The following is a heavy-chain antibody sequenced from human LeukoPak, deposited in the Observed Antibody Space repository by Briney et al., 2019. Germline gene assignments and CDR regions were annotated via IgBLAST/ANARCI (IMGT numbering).Heavy chain of an antibody. CDR3: ARHGSGYKFDP. CDR2: IIPIFGTA. V-gene: IGHV1-69*05. D-gene: IGHD3-22*01. CDR1: GYTFTGYY. Sequence: ASVKVSCKASGYTFTGYYMHWVRQAPGQGLEWMGRIIPIFGTANYAQKFQGRVTITTDESTSTAYMELSSLRSEDTAVYYCARHGSGYKFDPWGQGTLVTVSS. J-gene: IGHJ5*02.